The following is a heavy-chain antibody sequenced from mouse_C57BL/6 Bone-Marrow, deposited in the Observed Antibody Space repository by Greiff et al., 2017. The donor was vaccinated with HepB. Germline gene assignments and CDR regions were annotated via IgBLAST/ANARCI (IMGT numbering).Heavy chain of an antibody. CDR1: GYAFSSSW. D-gene: IGHD1-1*01. V-gene: IGHV1-82*01. J-gene: IGHJ3*01. Sequence: QVQLKQSGPELVKPGASVKISCKASGYAFSSSWMNWVKQRPGKGLEWIGRIYPGDGDTNYNGKFKGKATLTADKSSSTAYMQLSSLTSEDSAVYFWARNYYDGSTYYAWFAYWGQGTLVTVSA. CDR3: ARNYYDGSTYYAWFAY. CDR2: IYPGDGDT.